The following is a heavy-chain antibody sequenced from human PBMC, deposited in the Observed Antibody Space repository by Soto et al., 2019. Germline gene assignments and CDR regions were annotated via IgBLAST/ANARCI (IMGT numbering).Heavy chain of an antibody. J-gene: IGHJ6*02. V-gene: IGHV3-30-3*01. Sequence: GSLRLSCAASGFTFSSYAMHWVRQAPGKGLEWVAVISYGGSNKYYADSLKGRFTISRDNSKNTPYLQMNSLRADDTAVYYCARDVESGSSQYYYYYYGMDVWGQGTTVTVSS. D-gene: IGHD1-26*01. CDR1: GFTFSSYA. CDR2: ISYGGSNK. CDR3: ARDVESGSSQYYYYYYGMDV.